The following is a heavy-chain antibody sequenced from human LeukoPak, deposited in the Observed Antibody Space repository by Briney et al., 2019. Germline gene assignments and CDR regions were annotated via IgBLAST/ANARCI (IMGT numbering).Heavy chain of an antibody. Sequence: ASVKVSCKASGYTFTSYDINWVRQATGQGLEWMGWMNPNSGNTGYAQKFQGRVTITRNTSISTAYMELSSLRSEDTAVYYCARVESWERNISNYLDYWGQGTLVTVSS. CDR2: MNPNSGNT. D-gene: IGHD3-10*01. V-gene: IGHV1-8*03. J-gene: IGHJ4*02. CDR3: ARVESWERNISNYLDY. CDR1: GYTFTSYD.